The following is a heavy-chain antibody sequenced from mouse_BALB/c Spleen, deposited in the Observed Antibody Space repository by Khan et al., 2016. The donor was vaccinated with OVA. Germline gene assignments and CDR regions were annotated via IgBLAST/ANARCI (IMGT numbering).Heavy chain of an antibody. V-gene: IGHV2-4*02. CDR1: GFSLTTYG. J-gene: IGHJ1*01. CDR2: IWSYGST. CDR3: ARFYDYEGYFDV. D-gene: IGHD2-4*01. Sequence: QVQLKQSGPGLVQPSQSLSITCTVSGFSLTTYGVHWVRQPPGKGLEWLGVIWSYGSTDYNTAFISRLSISKDNSKSQVFFEMNSLQADDTAIYYCARFYDYEGYFDVWGPGTTVTVSS.